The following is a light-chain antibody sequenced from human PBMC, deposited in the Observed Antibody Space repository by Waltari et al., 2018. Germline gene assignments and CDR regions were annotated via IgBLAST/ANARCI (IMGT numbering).Light chain of an antibody. J-gene: IGLJ3*02. CDR2: GVK. Sequence: QSALTQHASVSGSPGQSITISCTGTSSDVGDYNFLSWYQQYPGKAPKGIIFGVKRRPSGTPNRFSGSKSGNTASLTISGLQPEDEAYYYCSSYTPSCIWVFGGGTKVTVL. V-gene: IGLV2-14*03. CDR3: SSYTPSCIWV. CDR1: SSDVGDYNF.